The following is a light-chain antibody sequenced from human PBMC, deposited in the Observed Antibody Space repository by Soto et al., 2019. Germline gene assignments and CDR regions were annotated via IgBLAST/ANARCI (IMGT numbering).Light chain of an antibody. Sequence: IVLTQSPGTLSLSPGERATLSCGASQSVTNNFLAWYQQKPGQAPRLLIYGASSRATGVPDRFSGSGSGTDFTLTISRLEPGDVAVYYCQQYGATLFTFGPGTKVDIK. V-gene: IGKV3-20*01. CDR3: QQYGATLFT. CDR2: GAS. CDR1: QSVTNNF. J-gene: IGKJ3*01.